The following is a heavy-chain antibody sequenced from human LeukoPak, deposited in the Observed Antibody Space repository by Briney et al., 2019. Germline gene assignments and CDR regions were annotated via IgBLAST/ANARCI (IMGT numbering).Heavy chain of an antibody. V-gene: IGHV1-2*02. CDR2: INPNTGGT. CDR1: GYTFTGYY. Sequence: VASVKVSCKASGYTFTGYYMHWVRQAPGQGLEWMGWINPNTGGTNYAQKFQGRVTMTRDTTISTAYMELSGLTSDDTAVYFCASYPRYSSSPPFDYWGQGTLVTVSS. CDR3: ASYPRYSSSPPFDY. D-gene: IGHD6-19*01. J-gene: IGHJ4*02.